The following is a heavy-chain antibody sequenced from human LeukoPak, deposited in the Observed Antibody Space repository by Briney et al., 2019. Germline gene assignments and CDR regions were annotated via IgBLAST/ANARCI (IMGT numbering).Heavy chain of an antibody. CDR3: ARDKGKEKHGRYFDY. V-gene: IGHV1-18*01. Sequence: GASVKVSCKASGYTFSSYGISWVRQAHGQGLEWMGWISAYNGNTKYAQKLQGRVTMTTDTTTSTAYMELRSLRSDDTAVYYCARDKGKEKHGRYFDYWGQGTLVTASS. J-gene: IGHJ4*02. CDR2: ISAYNGNT. CDR1: GYTFSSYG.